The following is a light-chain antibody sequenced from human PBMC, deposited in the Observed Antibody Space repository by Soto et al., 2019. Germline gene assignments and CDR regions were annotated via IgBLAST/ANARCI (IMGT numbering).Light chain of an antibody. CDR3: QQYYNWPLT. V-gene: IGKV3-15*01. J-gene: IGKJ5*01. CDR1: ENVKFN. CDR2: NAS. Sequence: IVMTQSPATLSVSPGERATLSCRASENVKFNLAWYQQRPGQAPRLLFYNASTRATAFPARFRGSGSGTDYILNISSLQSEDFALYYCQQYYNWPLTFGQGTRLEIK.